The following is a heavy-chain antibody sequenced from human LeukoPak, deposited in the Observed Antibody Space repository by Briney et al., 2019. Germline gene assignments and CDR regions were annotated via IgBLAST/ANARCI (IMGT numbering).Heavy chain of an antibody. V-gene: IGHV3-15*01. CDR1: GFSVSNAW. J-gene: IGHJ5*02. D-gene: IGHD2-21*01. CDR3: ARYCGDDHCYDP. CDR2: IKSKTDGGTT. Sequence: GGSLRLSRAASGFSVSNAWMTWVRQAPGKGLEWVGRIKSKTDGGTTDYAAPVKGRFTFSRDDSKNTLYLQVNSLKTEDTAVYHCARYCGDDHCYDPWGQGTLVTVSS.